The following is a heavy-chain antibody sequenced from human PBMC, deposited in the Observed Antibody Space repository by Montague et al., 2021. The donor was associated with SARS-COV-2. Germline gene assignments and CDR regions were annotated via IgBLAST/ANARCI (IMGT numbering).Heavy chain of an antibody. CDR1: GFSLSTSGMC. Sequence: PALGKPTQTLTLICTFSGFSLSTSGMCVSWIRQPPGKALEWLALIVWDDDKYYSTSPKTRLTISKDTSKNQVVLTMTNMDPVDTATYYCARIWGATRGDAFDIWGQGTMVTVSS. CDR2: IVWDDDK. V-gene: IGHV2-70*01. D-gene: IGHD1-26*01. CDR3: ARIWGATRGDAFDI. J-gene: IGHJ3*02.